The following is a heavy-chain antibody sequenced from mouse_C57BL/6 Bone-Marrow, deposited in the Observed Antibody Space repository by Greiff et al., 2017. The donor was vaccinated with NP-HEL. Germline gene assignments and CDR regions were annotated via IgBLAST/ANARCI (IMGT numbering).Heavy chain of an antibody. CDR1: GYSFTGYY. CDR3: AREGDYDYAMDY. J-gene: IGHJ4*01. CDR2: INPSTGGT. Sequence: VQLQQSGPELVKPGASVKISCKASGYSFTGYYMNWVKQSPEKSLEWIGEINPSTGGTPYNQKFKAKATLTVDKSSSTAYMQLKSLTSEDSAVYYCAREGDYDYAMDYWGQGTSVTVSS. V-gene: IGHV1-42*01. D-gene: IGHD2-4*01.